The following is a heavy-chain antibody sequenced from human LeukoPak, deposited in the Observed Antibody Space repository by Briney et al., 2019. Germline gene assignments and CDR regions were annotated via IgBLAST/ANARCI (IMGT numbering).Heavy chain of an antibody. J-gene: IGHJ4*02. V-gene: IGHV4-39*07. CDR2: IYYSGST. D-gene: IGHD4-17*01. Sequence: SETLSLTCTVSGGSISSSSYYWGWIRQPPGKGLEWIGSIYYSGSTYYNPSLKSRVTISVDTSKNQFSLKLSPVTAADTAVYYCARDTTVLYWGQGTLVTVSS. CDR3: ARDTTVLY. CDR1: GGSISSSSYY.